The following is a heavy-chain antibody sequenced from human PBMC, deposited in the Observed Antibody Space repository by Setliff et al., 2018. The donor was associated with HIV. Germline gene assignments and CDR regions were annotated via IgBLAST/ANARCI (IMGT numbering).Heavy chain of an antibody. CDR1: GYTFTNYA. CDR3: ARVRGSSSLFYFDY. J-gene: IGHJ4*02. V-gene: IGHV1-18*01. D-gene: IGHD6-13*01. CDR2: INPNSGGT. Sequence: ASVKVSCKASGYTFTNYAISWVRQAPGQGLEWMGRINPNSGGTNYAQKFQGRFTISRDNAKNSLYLQMNSLRAEDTAVYYCARVRGSSSLFYFDYWGQGTLVTVSS.